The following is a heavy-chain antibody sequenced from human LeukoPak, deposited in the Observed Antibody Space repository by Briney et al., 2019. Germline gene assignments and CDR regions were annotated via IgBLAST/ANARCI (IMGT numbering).Heavy chain of an antibody. Sequence: SGGSLRLSCAASGFTFGSYGMHWVRQAPGKGLEWVAFIRYDGSNKYYADSVKGRFTISRDNSKNTLYLQMNSLRAEDTAVYYCARGLIMDVWGKGTTVTVSS. CDR3: ARGLIMDV. CDR1: GFTFGSYG. V-gene: IGHV3-30*02. CDR2: IRYDGSNK. J-gene: IGHJ6*03. D-gene: IGHD3-16*01.